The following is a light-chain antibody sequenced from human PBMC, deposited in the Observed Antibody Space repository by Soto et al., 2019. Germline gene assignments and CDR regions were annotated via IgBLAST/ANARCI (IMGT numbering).Light chain of an antibody. J-gene: IGKJ5*01. CDR1: QSVSGW. CDR2: AAS. Sequence: DIQMTQSPSTLSASVGDTVTVTCRASQSVSGWLAWYQQKPGKATKLLIYAASSLQSGVPSRFSGSGSGTDFTLTISSLQPEDCATYYCQQSYSTPTITFGQGTRLEI. CDR3: QQSYSTPTIT. V-gene: IGKV1-39*01.